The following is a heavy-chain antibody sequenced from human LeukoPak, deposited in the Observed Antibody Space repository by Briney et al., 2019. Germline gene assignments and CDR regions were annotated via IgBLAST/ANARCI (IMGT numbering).Heavy chain of an antibody. CDR3: AKDPFIAAAGTGYYYMDV. CDR2: ISGSGGST. J-gene: IGHJ6*03. Sequence: GGSLRLSCAASGFTFSNYGMSWVRQAPGKGLEWVSAISGSGGSTNYADSVKGRFTISRDNSKNTLYLQMNSLRAEDTAVYYCAKDPFIAAAGTGYYYMDVWGKGTTVTVSS. D-gene: IGHD6-13*01. CDR1: GFTFSNYG. V-gene: IGHV3-23*01.